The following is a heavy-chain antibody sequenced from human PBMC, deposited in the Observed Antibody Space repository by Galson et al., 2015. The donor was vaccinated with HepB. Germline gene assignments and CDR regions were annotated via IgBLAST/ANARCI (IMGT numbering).Heavy chain of an antibody. CDR1: GFTFSNFW. V-gene: IGHV3-74*01. CDR2: INSDGTNK. J-gene: IGHJ5*02. D-gene: IGHD2-2*03. CDR3: ARDGYCTGTSCSHTTWFDP. Sequence: SLRLSCAASGFTFSNFWVHWVRQAPGKGLVWVSRINSDGTNKNYTDSVKGRFTISRDNAKNTLYLQMNSLRAEDTAVYYCARDGYCTGTSCSHTTWFDPWGQGTLVTVSS.